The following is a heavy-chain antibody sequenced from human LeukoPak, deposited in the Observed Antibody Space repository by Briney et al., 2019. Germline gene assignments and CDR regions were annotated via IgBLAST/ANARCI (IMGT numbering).Heavy chain of an antibody. CDR1: GGTFNSYA. CDR2: IIPIFGSS. J-gene: IGHJ5*02. Sequence: GASVKVSCKASGGTFNSYAISWVRQAPGQGLEWMGGIIPIFGSSNYAQKFQGRVTITADESTTTAYMELSSLRSEDTAVYYCARVTHTELSTWFDPWGQGTLVTVSS. CDR3: ARVTHTELSTWFDP. V-gene: IGHV1-69*13. D-gene: IGHD5-18*01.